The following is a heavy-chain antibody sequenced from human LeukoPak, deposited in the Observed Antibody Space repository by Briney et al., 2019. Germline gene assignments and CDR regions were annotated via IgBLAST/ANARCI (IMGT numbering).Heavy chain of an antibody. CDR1: GFDFEDYA. J-gene: IGHJ6*02. CDR3: AKARLMAAPFYYYGMDV. D-gene: IGHD5-24*01. V-gene: IGHV3-9*01. Sequence: GRSLRLSCAASGFDFEDYAIHWVRQVPGKGLEWVSGISWNSGAKAYADSVRGRFTISRDNAKNSLYLQMNSLRGEDTALYYCAKARLMAAPFYYYGMDVWGPGTTVTVSS. CDR2: ISWNSGAK.